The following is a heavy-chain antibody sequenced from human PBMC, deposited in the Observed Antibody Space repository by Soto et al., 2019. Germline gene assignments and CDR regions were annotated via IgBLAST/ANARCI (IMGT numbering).Heavy chain of an antibody. D-gene: IGHD3-9*01. Sequence: QLQLQESGPGLVKPSETLSLTCTVSGGSISNSSYYWGWIRQPPGKGLEWIGSIYYSGSTYYNPSLKSRVTISVDTSKNQFSLKLSSVTAADTAVYYCARLSRGAGYSYFDYWGQGTLVTVSS. J-gene: IGHJ4*02. CDR3: ARLSRGAGYSYFDY. CDR2: IYYSGST. CDR1: GGSISNSSYY. V-gene: IGHV4-39*01.